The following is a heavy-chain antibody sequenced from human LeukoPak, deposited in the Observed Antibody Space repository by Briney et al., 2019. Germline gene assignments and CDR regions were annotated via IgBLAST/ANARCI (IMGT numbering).Heavy chain of an antibody. Sequence: PGGSLRLSCAASGFTFSSYSMNWVRQAPGKGLEWVSSISSSSSYIYYADSVKGRFTISRDNAKNSLYLQMNSLRDEDTAVYYCARDMEIGTMATFKYWYWGQGTLVTVSS. CDR2: ISSSSSYI. D-gene: IGHD5-12*01. CDR1: GFTFSSYS. CDR3: ARDMEIGTMATFKYWY. J-gene: IGHJ4*02. V-gene: IGHV3-21*01.